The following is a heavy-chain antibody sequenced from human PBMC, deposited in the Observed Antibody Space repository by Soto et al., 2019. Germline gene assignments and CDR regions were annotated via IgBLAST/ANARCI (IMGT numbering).Heavy chain of an antibody. D-gene: IGHD5-12*01. V-gene: IGHV4-61*01. Sequence: QVQLQESGPGLVKPSETLSLTCTVSGGSVISGSYYWSWIRQPPGKGLEWVVCISDTGSGDYNPALKSRVTISVHTSERQFSLRLNSVTAADTAVYYCARAHSGYDPLGMDVWGQGTTVTVSS. CDR2: ISDTGSG. J-gene: IGHJ6*02. CDR1: GGSVISGSYY. CDR3: ARAHSGYDPLGMDV.